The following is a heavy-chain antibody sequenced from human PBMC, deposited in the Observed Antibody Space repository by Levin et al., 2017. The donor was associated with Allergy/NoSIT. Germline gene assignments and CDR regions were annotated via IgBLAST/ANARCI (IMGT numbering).Heavy chain of an antibody. J-gene: IGHJ5*02. V-gene: IGHV4-39*01. Sequence: PSETLSLTCTVSGGSISSSSYYWGWIRQPPGKGLEWIGSIYYSGSTYYNPSLKSRVTISVDTSKNQFSLKLSSVTAADTAVYYCARQIAAAAPYENWFDPWGQGTLVTVSS. D-gene: IGHD6-13*01. CDR2: IYYSGST. CDR3: ARQIAAAAPYENWFDP. CDR1: GGSISSSSYY.